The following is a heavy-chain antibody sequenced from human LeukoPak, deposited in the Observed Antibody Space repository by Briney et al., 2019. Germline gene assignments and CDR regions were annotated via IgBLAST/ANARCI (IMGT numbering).Heavy chain of an antibody. V-gene: IGHV3-23*01. CDR3: ARDLYDYGDYGSAFDI. CDR1: GFTFSSYA. J-gene: IGHJ3*02. Sequence: GGSLRLSCAASGFTFSSYAMSWVRQAPGKGLEWVSASSGNGDHTYYADSVKGRFTISRDNSKNTLYLQMNSLRAEDTAVYYCARDLYDYGDYGSAFDIWGQGTMVTVSS. D-gene: IGHD4-17*01. CDR2: SSGNGDHT.